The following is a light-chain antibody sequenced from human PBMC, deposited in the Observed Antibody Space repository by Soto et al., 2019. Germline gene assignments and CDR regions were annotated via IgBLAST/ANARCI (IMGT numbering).Light chain of an antibody. CDR3: GTWDSSLSAGQV. J-gene: IGLJ1*01. CDR2: DNN. V-gene: IGLV1-51*01. Sequence: QSVLTQPPSVSAAPGQKVNNYCSGSSSNIGNNYVSWYQQLPGTAPKLLIYDNNKRPSGIPDRFSGSKSGTSATLGITGLQTGDEADYYCGTWDSSLSAGQVFGTGTKVTVL. CDR1: SSNIGNNY.